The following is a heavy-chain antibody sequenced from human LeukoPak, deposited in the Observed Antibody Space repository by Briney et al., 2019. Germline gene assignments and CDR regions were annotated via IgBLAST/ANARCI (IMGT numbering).Heavy chain of an antibody. V-gene: IGHV4-61*02. J-gene: IGHJ4*02. D-gene: IGHD3-16*01. Sequence: PSETLSLTYTVSGGSISSGSYYWSSIRQPAGKVLEWIGRIYTSGSTNYNPSLKSRVTISVDTSKNQFSLKLSSVTAADTAVYYCARGQMITFGGVSPGFDYWRQGTLVTVSS. CDR2: IYTSGST. CDR3: ARGQMITFGGVSPGFDY. CDR1: GGSISSGSYY.